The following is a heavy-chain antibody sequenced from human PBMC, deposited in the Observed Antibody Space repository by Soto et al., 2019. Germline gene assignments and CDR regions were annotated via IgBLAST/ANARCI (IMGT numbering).Heavy chain of an antibody. D-gene: IGHD4-17*01. Sequence: GGSLRLSCAASGFTFSSYGMHWVRQAPGKGLEWVAVIWYDGSNKYYADSVKGRFTISRDNSKNTLYLQMNSLRAEDTAVYNCARKDDYGPIDAFDIWGQGTMVTVSS. V-gene: IGHV3-33*01. CDR1: GFTFSSYG. J-gene: IGHJ3*02. CDR3: ARKDDYGPIDAFDI. CDR2: IWYDGSNK.